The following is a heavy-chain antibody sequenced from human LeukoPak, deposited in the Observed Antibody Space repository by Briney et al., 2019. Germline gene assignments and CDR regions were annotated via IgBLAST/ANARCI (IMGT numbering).Heavy chain of an antibody. V-gene: IGHV3-9*01. CDR2: ISWNGGSI. Sequence: PGGSLRLSCAASGFTFDDYAMHWVRQAPGKGLEWVSGISWNGGSIGYADSVKGRFTISRDNAKNSLYLQMNSLRAEDTALYYCAKDISGSVRHYKDQWGQGTLVTVSS. CDR3: AKDISGSVRHYKDQ. D-gene: IGHD3-10*01. CDR1: GFTFDDYA. J-gene: IGHJ4*02.